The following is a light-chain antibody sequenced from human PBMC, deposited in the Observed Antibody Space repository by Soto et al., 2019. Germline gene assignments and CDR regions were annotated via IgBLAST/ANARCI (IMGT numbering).Light chain of an antibody. CDR1: QSVSSNY. Sequence: EIVLTQSPGTLSLSPGERATLSCRASQSVSSNYLAWYQQKPGQSPRPLIYGASSRSTGIPDRFSGSGAGTDFTLTISRLESEDCAVYYCQHYGSSPWTFGQGTKVEIK. CDR2: GAS. CDR3: QHYGSSPWT. J-gene: IGKJ1*01. V-gene: IGKV3-20*01.